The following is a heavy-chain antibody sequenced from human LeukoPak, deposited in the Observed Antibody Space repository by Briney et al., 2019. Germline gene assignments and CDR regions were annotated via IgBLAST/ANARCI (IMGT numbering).Heavy chain of an antibody. J-gene: IGHJ3*02. Sequence: PGGSLRLFCAASGFTFSSYGMHWVRQAPGKGLEWVAVISYDGSNKYYADSVKGRFTISRDNSKNTLYLQMNSLRAEDTAVYYCAKGIRRSYSRGAFDIWGQGTMVTVSS. CDR1: GFTFSSYG. CDR2: ISYDGSNK. V-gene: IGHV3-30*18. D-gene: IGHD1-26*01. CDR3: AKGIRRSYSRGAFDI.